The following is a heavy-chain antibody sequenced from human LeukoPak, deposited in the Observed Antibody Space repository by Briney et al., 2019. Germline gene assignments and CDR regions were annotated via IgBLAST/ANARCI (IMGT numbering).Heavy chain of an antibody. CDR3: ARDPSYYDYVWGSYRYGVGAFDI. CDR2: ISSSSSTI. Sequence: GGSLRLSCAASGFTFSSYSMNWVRQAPGKGLEWVSYISSSSSTIYYADSVKGRFTISRDNAKNSLYLQMNSLRAEDTAVYYCARDPSYYDYVWGSYRYGVGAFDIWGQGTMVTVSS. CDR1: GFTFSSYS. J-gene: IGHJ3*02. V-gene: IGHV3-48*01. D-gene: IGHD3-16*02.